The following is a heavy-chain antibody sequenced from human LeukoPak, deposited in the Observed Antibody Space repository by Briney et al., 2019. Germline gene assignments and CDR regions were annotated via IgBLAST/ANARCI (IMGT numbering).Heavy chain of an antibody. CDR1: GYTLTELS. CDR2: FDPEDGET. Sequence: ASVKVSCKVSGYTLTELSMHWVRQAPGKGLEWMGGFDPEDGETIYAQKFQGRVTMTEDTSTDTAYMELSSLRSEDTAVYYCATSLGYFNWFDPWGQGTLVTVSS. CDR3: ATSLGYFNWFDP. V-gene: IGHV1-24*01. J-gene: IGHJ5*02. D-gene: IGHD3-22*01.